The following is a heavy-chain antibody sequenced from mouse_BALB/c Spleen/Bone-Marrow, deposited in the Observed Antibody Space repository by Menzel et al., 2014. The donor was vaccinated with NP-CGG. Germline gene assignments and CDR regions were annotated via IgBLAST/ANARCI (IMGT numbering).Heavy chain of an antibody. Sequence: ESAPGLVKPSQSLSLTCSVTGYSITSGYYWYWFRQFPGNKLEWMGYISYDGSNNYNPSLKNRITITRDTSKNQYVLKLNSMTTEDTATYYCARDVGGNYLDYWGQGSTRTGSS. CDR2: ISYDGSN. D-gene: IGHD1-1*02. CDR1: GYSITSGYY. J-gene: IGHJ2*01. CDR3: ARDVGGNYLDY. V-gene: IGHV3-6*02.